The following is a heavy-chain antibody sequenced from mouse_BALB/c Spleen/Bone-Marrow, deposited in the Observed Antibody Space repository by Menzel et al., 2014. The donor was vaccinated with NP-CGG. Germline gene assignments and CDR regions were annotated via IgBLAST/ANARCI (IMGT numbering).Heavy chain of an antibody. D-gene: IGHD2-4*01. V-gene: IGHV1-14*01. CDR1: GYTFTTYV. CDR3: ARGMIGPYYTMDY. J-gene: IGHJ4*01. Sequence: VQLQQSGPELVKPGASVKMSCKASGYTFTTYVVHWVKQKPGQGLEWIGYISPYNDNTKYNEKFKGKATLTSDKSSSTAFMDLSSLTSEDSAVYYCARGMIGPYYTMDYWGQGTSVIVSS. CDR2: ISPYNDNT.